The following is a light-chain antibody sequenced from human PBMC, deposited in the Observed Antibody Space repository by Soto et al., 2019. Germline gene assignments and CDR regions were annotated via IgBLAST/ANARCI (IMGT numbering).Light chain of an antibody. Sequence: IQMTQSPSSLSASVGDRVTITCRASQTISKYLNWYQQKPGKAPKVLIYAASTLQSVVPSRFSGSASGTDFTLTISTLQSEDFATYYCQQTYSALLTFGGGTEVEIK. CDR2: AAS. V-gene: IGKV1-39*01. J-gene: IGKJ4*01. CDR1: QTISKY. CDR3: QQTYSALLT.